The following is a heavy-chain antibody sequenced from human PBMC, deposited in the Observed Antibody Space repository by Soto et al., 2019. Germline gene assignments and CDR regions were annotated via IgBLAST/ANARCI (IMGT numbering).Heavy chain of an antibody. V-gene: IGHV3-23*01. D-gene: IGHD6-19*01. CDR3: AKGSGLSSGWTFGN. J-gene: IGHJ4*02. CDR2: ISGLDGST. CDR1: GFTFSSYA. Sequence: HLGGSLRLSCAASGFTFSSYAMSWVRQAPGKGLEWVSAISGLDGSTYYADAVKGRFTISRDNSKNTLYLQMNSLRAEDTAVYYCAKGSGLSSGWTFGNWGQGTLVTVSS.